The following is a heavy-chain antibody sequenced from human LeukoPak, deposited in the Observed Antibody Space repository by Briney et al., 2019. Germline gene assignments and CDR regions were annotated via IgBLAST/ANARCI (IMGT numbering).Heavy chain of an antibody. CDR3: ARFSRGDVVGI. CDR2: IKQDGTDK. CDR1: GFTFSNFW. V-gene: IGHV3-7*03. J-gene: IGHJ4*02. D-gene: IGHD2-15*01. Sequence: GGSLRLSCAASGFTFSNFWMSWVRQAPGKGLEWVANIKQDGTDKQYVDSVKDRFTISRDNAKNSLYLQINSLRAEDTAVYYCARFSRGDVVGIWGQGTLVTVSS.